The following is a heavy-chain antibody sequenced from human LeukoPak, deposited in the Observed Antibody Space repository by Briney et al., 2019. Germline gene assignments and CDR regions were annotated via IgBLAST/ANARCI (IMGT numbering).Heavy chain of an antibody. CDR3: AREGLDC. J-gene: IGHJ4*02. CDR1: GYTFTSYD. CDR2: MNPNSGRT. V-gene: IGHV1-8*01. Sequence: ASVKVSCKASGYTFTSYDINWVRQATGQGLEWMGWMNPNSGRTGYAQKFQDRLTMTWNTSTSTAYMELSSLGSDDTAVYYCAREGLDCWGQGTLVTVSS.